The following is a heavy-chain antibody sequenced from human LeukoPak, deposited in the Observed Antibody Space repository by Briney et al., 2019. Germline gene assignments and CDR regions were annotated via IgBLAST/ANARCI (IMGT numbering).Heavy chain of an antibody. Sequence: ASVKVSCKASGGTFSSYSISWVRQAPGQGLERMGGIIPIFGTANYAQKFQGRVTITADESTSTAYMELSSLRSEDTAVYYCARGRGDYDILTCSTIYGKYYFDYWGQGTLVTVSS. CDR1: GGTFSSYS. CDR3: ARGRGDYDILTCSTIYGKYYFDY. J-gene: IGHJ4*02. CDR2: IIPIFGTA. V-gene: IGHV1-69*01. D-gene: IGHD3-9*01.